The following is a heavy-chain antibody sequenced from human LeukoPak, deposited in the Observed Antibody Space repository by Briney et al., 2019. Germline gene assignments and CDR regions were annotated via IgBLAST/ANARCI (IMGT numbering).Heavy chain of an antibody. CDR2: IGVAANT. V-gene: IGHV3-13*01. D-gene: IGHD1-26*01. Sequence: GGSLRLSCAASGFTFSSYDMHWVRLATGKGLEWVSAIGVAANTFYSGSVKGRFTISRENAKNSLYLLMSSLRAEDTAVYYCVRQETPHGNFDYWGQGTLVTVSS. CDR3: VRQETPHGNFDY. CDR1: GFTFSSYD. J-gene: IGHJ4*02.